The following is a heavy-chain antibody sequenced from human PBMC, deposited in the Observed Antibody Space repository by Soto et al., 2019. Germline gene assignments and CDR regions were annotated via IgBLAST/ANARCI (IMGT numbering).Heavy chain of an antibody. J-gene: IGHJ2*01. D-gene: IGHD6-19*01. CDR3: AKEISPKAGKWYFDL. CDR1: GFSFNNYG. Sequence: QVQLVESGGGVVQPGGSLRLSCAASGFSFNNYGMHWVRQAPGKGLEWVAVVSYEGSVQYYTDSAKGRFTISRDNSKNTLHLQMNSLRDDDTAVYHCAKEISPKAGKWYFDLWGRGTLVTVSS. V-gene: IGHV3-30*18. CDR2: VSYEGSVQ.